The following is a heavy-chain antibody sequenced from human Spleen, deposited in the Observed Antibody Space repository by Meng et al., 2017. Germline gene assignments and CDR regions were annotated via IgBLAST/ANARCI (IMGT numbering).Heavy chain of an antibody. CDR2: INPNSGGT. CDR1: GYTFTTYR. D-gene: IGHD3-3*01. Sequence: ASVKVSCKASGYTFTTYRVHWVRQAPGQGLEWMGWINPNSGGTNYAQKFQGRVTMTRDTSISTAYMELSSLIFDDTAVYYCARATWSGYLTPNYGMDVWGQGTTVTVSS. V-gene: IGHV1-2*02. J-gene: IGHJ6*02. CDR3: ARATWSGYLTPNYGMDV.